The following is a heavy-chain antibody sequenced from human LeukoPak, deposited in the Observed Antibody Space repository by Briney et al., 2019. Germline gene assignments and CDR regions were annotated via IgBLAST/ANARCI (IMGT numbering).Heavy chain of an antibody. CDR3: ARDYVTMAPDY. V-gene: IGHV3-21*01. Sequence: GGSLRLSCAAPGFTFNTYGMNWVRQAPGKGLEWLSYIGPGPSHTYYADSVRGRFVIFRDDAKSSLYLQMSSLRAEDTAVYYCARDYVTMAPDYGGLGTLVTVSS. D-gene: IGHD3-10*02. CDR2: IGPGPSHT. J-gene: IGHJ4*02. CDR1: GFTFNTYG.